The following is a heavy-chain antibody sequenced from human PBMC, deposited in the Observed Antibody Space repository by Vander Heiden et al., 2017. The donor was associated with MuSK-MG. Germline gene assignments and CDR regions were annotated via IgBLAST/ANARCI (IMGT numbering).Heavy chain of an antibody. V-gene: IGHV4-38-2*01. Sequence: QVQLQESGPGLVKPSETLSLTCAVSGYSISSGYYWGWIRQPPGKGLEWIGSIYHSGSTYYNPSLKRRVTISVDTSKNQFSLKLSSVTAAETAVYYCARPHYISTSCHDHDAFDIWGHGTMVTVSS. CDR2: IYHSGST. CDR1: GYSISSGYY. CDR3: ARPHYISTSCHDHDAFDI. J-gene: IGHJ3*02. D-gene: IGHD2-2*01.